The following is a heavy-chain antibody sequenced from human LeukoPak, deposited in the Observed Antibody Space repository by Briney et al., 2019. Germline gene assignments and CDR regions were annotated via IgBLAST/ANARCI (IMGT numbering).Heavy chain of an antibody. D-gene: IGHD5-18*01. CDR3: ARVSDTSMVTPGFDS. CDR1: GFIFRNYG. J-gene: IGHJ4*02. CDR2: VHGRN. V-gene: IGHV3-23*01. Sequence: GGSLRLSCAASGFIFRNYGMSWVRQAPGKGLEWVSTVHGRNYYADSVKGRFTISRDDSRSTLYLQMDNLRAEDTAIYFCARVSDTSMVTPGFDSWGQGTLVTVSS.